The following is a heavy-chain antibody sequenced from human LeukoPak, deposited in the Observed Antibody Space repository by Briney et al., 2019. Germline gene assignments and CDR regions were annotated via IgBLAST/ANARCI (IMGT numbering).Heavy chain of an antibody. V-gene: IGHV4-34*01. D-gene: IGHD3-22*01. CDR3: ARTYFDSSGYYYADY. CDR1: AGSFSGYY. CDR2: INHSGST. Sequence: SETLSLTCAVSAGSFSGYYWSWIRQPPGKGLEWIGEINHSGSTNYNPSLKSRVTISVDTSKNQFSLRLSSVTAADTAVYYCARTYFDSSGYYYADYWGQGTLVTVSS. J-gene: IGHJ4*02.